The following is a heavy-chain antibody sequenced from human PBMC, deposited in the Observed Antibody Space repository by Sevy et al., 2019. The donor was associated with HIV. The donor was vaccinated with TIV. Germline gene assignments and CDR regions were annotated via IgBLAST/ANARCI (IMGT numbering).Heavy chain of an antibody. CDR3: ARDASGYDPFLHYFDY. CDR1: GYTFTSYA. V-gene: IGHV7-4-1*02. Sequence: ASVKVSCKASGYTFTSYAMNWVRQAPGQGLEWMGWINTNTGNPTYAQGFTGRFVFSLDTSVSTAYLQISSLKAEDTAVYYCARDASGYDPFLHYFDYWGQGTLVTVSS. D-gene: IGHD5-12*01. CDR2: INTNTGNP. J-gene: IGHJ4*02.